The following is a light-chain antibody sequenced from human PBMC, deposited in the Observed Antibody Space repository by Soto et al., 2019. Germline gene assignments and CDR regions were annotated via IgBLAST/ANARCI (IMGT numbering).Light chain of an antibody. V-gene: IGKV3-11*01. Sequence: EIVLTQSPGTLSFSPGERATLSCRASQSINSDVAWYQQKVGQTPRLLIHGASNRATGIPARFSGSGSGTDFTLTISSLEPEDFAVYYCQQRSSWPLTFGGGTKVDIK. CDR3: QQRSSWPLT. J-gene: IGKJ4*01. CDR2: GAS. CDR1: QSINSD.